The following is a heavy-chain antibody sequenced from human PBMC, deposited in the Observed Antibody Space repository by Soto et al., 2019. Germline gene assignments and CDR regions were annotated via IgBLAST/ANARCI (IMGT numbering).Heavy chain of an antibody. CDR3: AKDLYSSGWSLTDYYGMDV. Sequence: GGSLRLSCISSGFTFRTYTMNWVRQAPGKGLEWVSGIRGFSPYTFYAESVKGRFTISRDNSKNTLYLQMNSLRAEDTAVYYCAKDLYSSGWSLTDYYGMDVWGQGTTVTVSS. D-gene: IGHD6-19*01. CDR1: GFTFRTYT. J-gene: IGHJ6*02. V-gene: IGHV3-21*01. CDR2: IRGFSPYT.